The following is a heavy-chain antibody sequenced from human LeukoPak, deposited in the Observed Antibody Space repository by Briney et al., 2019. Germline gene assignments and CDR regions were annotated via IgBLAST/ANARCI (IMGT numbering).Heavy chain of an antibody. CDR2: IYYSGST. J-gene: IGHJ5*02. V-gene: IGHV4-59*08. CDR1: GGSISSYY. CDR3: ARHGEYYDTSGYFWFDP. D-gene: IGHD3-22*01. Sequence: SEILSLTCTVSGGSISSYYWSWIRQPPGKGLERIGYIYYSGSTNYNPSLKSRVTISVDTSKNQFSLKLSSVTAADTAVYYCARHGEYYDTSGYFWFDPWGQGTLVTVSS.